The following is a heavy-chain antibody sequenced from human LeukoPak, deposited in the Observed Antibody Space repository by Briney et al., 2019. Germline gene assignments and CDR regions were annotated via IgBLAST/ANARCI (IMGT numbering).Heavy chain of an antibody. J-gene: IGHJ6*03. D-gene: IGHD1-1*01. Sequence: GGSLRLSCAASGFIFSSYAMHWVRQAPGKGLEWVAVISYDGSNKYYADSVKGRFTISRDNSKNTLYLQMNSLRAEDTAVYYCAREGTTAHYYYYYMDVWGKGTTVTVSS. CDR3: AREGTTAHYYYYYMDV. V-gene: IGHV3-30*01. CDR2: ISYDGSNK. CDR1: GFIFSSYA.